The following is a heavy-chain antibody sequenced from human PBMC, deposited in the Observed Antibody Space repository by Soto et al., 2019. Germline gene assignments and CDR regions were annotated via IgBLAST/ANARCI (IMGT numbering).Heavy chain of an antibody. CDR3: ARGSAAKRYFDL. CDR1: GAPISGGDYH. CDR2: IVPSGAT. J-gene: IGHJ2*01. V-gene: IGHV4-30-4*01. Sequence: QVQLQESGPGLVKPSQTLSLMCTVSGAPISGGDYHWSWIRQPPGKGLEWIGYIVPSGATHYTSARGSPITMSVETSKTHFSLKLTSVTAADTAVYFCARGSAAKRYFDLWGRGTLVTVSS. D-gene: IGHD5-18*01.